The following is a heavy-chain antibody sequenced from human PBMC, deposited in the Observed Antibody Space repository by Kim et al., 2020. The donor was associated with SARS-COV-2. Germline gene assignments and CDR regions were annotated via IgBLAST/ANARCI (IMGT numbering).Heavy chain of an antibody. V-gene: IGHV5-51*01. CDR3: ARQGDYSNFYYYYGMDV. CDR2: IYPGDSDT. CDR1: GYSFTSYW. D-gene: IGHD4-4*01. J-gene: IGHJ6*02. Sequence: GESLKISCKGSGYSFTSYWIGWVRQMPGKGLEWMGIIYPGDSDTRYSPSFQGQVTISADKSISTAYLQWSSLKASDTAMYYCARQGDYSNFYYYYGMDVWGQGTTVTVSS.